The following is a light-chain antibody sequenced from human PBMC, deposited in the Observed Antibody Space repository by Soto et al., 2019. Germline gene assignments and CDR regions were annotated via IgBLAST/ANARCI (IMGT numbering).Light chain of an antibody. CDR1: QSVSRSY. Sequence: ETVLTQSPGTLSLSPGERATLSCRASQSVSRSYLAWYQQKPGQAPGLLIYGTSSRATGIPDRFSGSGSGTDFTLTISRLEPEDFAVYYCQQYGSSPITFGQGTRLDIK. J-gene: IGKJ5*01. CDR3: QQYGSSPIT. V-gene: IGKV3-20*01. CDR2: GTS.